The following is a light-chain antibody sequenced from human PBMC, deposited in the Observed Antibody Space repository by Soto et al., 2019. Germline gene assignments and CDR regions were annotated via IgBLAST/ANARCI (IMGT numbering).Light chain of an antibody. Sequence: EIVLTQSPGTLSLSPGERATLSCRASQSVSSSYLAWYQQKPGQAPRLLIYGASSRATGIPDRFSGSGSGTDFTLTISRLDAEDSAVYYCQQYGSSAWTFGQGTKVDIK. J-gene: IGKJ1*01. CDR3: QQYGSSAWT. CDR1: QSVSSSY. CDR2: GAS. V-gene: IGKV3-20*01.